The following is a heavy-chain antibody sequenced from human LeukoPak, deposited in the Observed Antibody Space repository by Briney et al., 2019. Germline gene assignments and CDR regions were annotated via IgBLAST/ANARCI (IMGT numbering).Heavy chain of an antibody. CDR2: IISSSSTI. CDR3: AKDKGGIRYTSSWYFDY. D-gene: IGHD6-13*01. J-gene: IGHJ4*02. Sequence: PGGSLRLSCAASGFPFSSYSMNWVRPAPGKGLGWVSYIISSSSTIYYADSVKGRFTISRDNAKNSLYLQMNSLRAEDTAFYYCAKDKGGIRYTSSWYFDYWGQGTLVTVSS. CDR1: GFPFSSYS. V-gene: IGHV3-48*04.